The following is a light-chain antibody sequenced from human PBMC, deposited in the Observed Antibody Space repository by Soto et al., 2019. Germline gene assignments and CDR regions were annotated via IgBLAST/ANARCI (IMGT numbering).Light chain of an antibody. V-gene: IGKV3-15*01. J-gene: IGKJ1*01. CDR3: QEYNSWPPRT. CDR1: QSVSTN. Sequence: EIVMTQSPATLSVSPGARATLSCRASQSVSTNLAWYQQKPGQAPRLLIFGASTRATGIPARFSGSGSGTEFTLTISSLQSEDFAVYYCQEYNSWPPRTLGQGTKV. CDR2: GAS.